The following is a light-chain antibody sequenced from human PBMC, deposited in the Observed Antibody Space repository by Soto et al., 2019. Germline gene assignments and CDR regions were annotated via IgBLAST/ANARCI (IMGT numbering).Light chain of an antibody. CDR1: SIDVGGYNY. J-gene: IGLJ2*01. Sequence: QSALTQPASVSGSPGQSITISCTGTSIDVGGYNYVSWYQHHPGKAPKLMIYDVSNRPSGVSNRFSGSKSGNTASLTISGLQAEDEADYYCSSYTSSSTPHVVFGGGTKLTVL. CDR2: DVS. CDR3: SSYTSSSTPHVV. V-gene: IGLV2-14*03.